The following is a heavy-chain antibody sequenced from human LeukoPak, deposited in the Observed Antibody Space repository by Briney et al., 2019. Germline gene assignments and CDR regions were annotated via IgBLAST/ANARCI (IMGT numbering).Heavy chain of an antibody. D-gene: IGHD5-12*01. CDR2: INPNSGGT. Sequence: ASVKVSCKASGYTFTGYYMHWMRQAPGQGLEWMGWINPNSGGTNYAQKFQGRVTMTRDTSISTAYMELSRLISDDTAVYYCARDGALVYYDSLAYWGQRTLVTVSS. CDR1: GYTFTGYY. J-gene: IGHJ4*02. V-gene: IGHV1-2*02. CDR3: ARDGALVYYDSLAY.